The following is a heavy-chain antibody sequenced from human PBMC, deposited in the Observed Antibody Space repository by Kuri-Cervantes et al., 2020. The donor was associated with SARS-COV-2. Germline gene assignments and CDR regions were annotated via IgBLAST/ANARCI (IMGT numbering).Heavy chain of an antibody. CDR3: TSSPTICGVVIISGNY. J-gene: IGHJ4*02. CDR1: GFTLSNAC. CDR2: IKSKTDGGTT. V-gene: IGHV3-15*01. Sequence: LSLTCVASGFTLSNACMSWVRQAPGKGLEWVGRIKSKTDGGTTDYAAPVKGRFTISRDDSKNTLYLQMNSLKTEDTAVYYCTSSPTICGVVIISGNYWGQGTLVTVSS. D-gene: IGHD3-3*01.